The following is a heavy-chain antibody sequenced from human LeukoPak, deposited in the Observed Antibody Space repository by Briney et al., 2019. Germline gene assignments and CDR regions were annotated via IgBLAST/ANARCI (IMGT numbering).Heavy chain of an antibody. CDR2: IWYDGSNK. Sequence: GRSLRLSCAASGFTFSSYGMHWVRQAPGKGLEWVAVIWYDGSNKYYADSVKGRFTISRDNSKNTLYLQMNSLRVEDTAVYYCAREGYNSGPIPFDSWGQGTLVTVSS. V-gene: IGHV3-33*01. CDR1: GFTFSSYG. CDR3: AREGYNSGPIPFDS. J-gene: IGHJ5*01. D-gene: IGHD5-18*01.